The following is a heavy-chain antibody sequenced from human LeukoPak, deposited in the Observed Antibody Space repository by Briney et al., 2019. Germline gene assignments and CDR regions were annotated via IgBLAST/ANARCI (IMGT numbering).Heavy chain of an antibody. CDR2: ITGSGGST. V-gene: IGHV3-23*01. Sequence: PGGSLRLSCAASGFTFSNYAMSWVRQAPGKGLEWVSSITGSGGSTSYADSVKGRFTISRDNGKNTLYVQMNSLRAEDTAVYYCARGRYGAWGYHGMDVWGQGTTVTVFS. CDR3: ARGRYGAWGYHGMDV. CDR1: GFTFSNYA. D-gene: IGHD4-17*01. J-gene: IGHJ6*02.